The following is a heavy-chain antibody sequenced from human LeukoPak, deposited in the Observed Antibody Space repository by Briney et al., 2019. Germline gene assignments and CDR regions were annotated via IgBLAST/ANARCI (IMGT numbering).Heavy chain of an antibody. J-gene: IGHJ4*02. CDR1: GYTFTTYG. CDR3: ARDFDV. D-gene: IGHD3-9*01. Sequence: ASVKVSCKASGYTFTTYGISWVRQAPGQGLEWMGWVSGNNGNTNYAQKLQGRVTMTTDIYTNTDYMELRSLKSDDPAVYYCARDFDVWGQGTLVTVSS. CDR2: VSGNNGNT. V-gene: IGHV1-18*01.